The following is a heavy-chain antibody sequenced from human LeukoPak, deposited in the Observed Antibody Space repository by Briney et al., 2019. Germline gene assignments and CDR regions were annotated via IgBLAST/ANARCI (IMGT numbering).Heavy chain of an antibody. CDR1: GYTFTSYG. CDR2: ISAYNGNT. CDR3: AIFYGGNSDGYFDY. Sequence: ASVKVSCKASGYTFTSYGISWVRQAPGQGLEWMGWISAYNGNTNYAQKLLGRVTMTTDTSTSTAYMELRSLRSDDTAVYYCAIFYGGNSDGYFDYWGQGTLVTVSS. V-gene: IGHV1-18*01. J-gene: IGHJ4*02. D-gene: IGHD4-23*01.